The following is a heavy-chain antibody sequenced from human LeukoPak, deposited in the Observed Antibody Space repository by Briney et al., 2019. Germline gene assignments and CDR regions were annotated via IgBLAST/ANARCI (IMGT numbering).Heavy chain of an antibody. Sequence: SETLSLTSTLSGGSLSGYYWSSIRQPPGTGLEWIGDIYYSGRTNYNPSLTSRVTISVDTSKNQLSLKLSSVTAADTAVYYCAREGLLGYGSSGASYALQHWGQGTLVTVSS. CDR2: IYYSGRT. V-gene: IGHV4-59*01. CDR3: AREGLLGYGSSGASYALQH. D-gene: IGHD3-22*01. J-gene: IGHJ1*01. CDR1: GGSLSGYY.